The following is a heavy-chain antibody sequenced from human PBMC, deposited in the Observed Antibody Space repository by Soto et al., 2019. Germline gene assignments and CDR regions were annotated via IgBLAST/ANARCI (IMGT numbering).Heavy chain of an antibody. Sequence: QLQLQESGPGLVKPSETLSLTCAVSGGSLSSSDSYWGWIRQPPGKGLEWIGSINDSGNTFYTTSLRSRVTISADTYKNQSSLKVNSVTATDTAVYYCARIGHGTTGTTFWGQGTLVVVS. CDR2: INDSGNT. V-gene: IGHV4-39*01. CDR3: ARIGHGTTGTTF. J-gene: IGHJ4*02. CDR1: GGSLSSSDSY. D-gene: IGHD1-1*01.